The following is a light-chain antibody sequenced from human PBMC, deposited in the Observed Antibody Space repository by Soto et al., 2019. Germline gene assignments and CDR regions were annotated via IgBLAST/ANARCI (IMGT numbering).Light chain of an antibody. CDR2: GAS. CDR1: QSVSSY. V-gene: IGKV3-11*01. Sequence: EIVLTQSPATLSLSPEERATLSCRASQSVSSYLAWYQQKPGQAPRLLIYGASNRATGIPARFSGSGSGTDFTLTISSLEPEDSAVYYCLQRSNWLTFGGGTKVDIK. J-gene: IGKJ4*01. CDR3: LQRSNWLT.